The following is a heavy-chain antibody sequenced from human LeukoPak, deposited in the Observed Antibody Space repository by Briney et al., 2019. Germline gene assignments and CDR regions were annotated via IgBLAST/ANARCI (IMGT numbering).Heavy chain of an antibody. J-gene: IGHJ1*01. Sequence: GGALRLSCAASGFTFSNYGMHWVRQTPEEGLEWLSYISSSSDYKNYADSLKGRFTISRDNAKNSVYLKMNSLRAEDTAVYYCARQGLYDSSDFWTFQHWGQGTLVTVSS. V-gene: IGHV3-21*05. CDR2: ISSSSDYK. CDR3: ARQGLYDSSDFWTFQH. CDR1: GFTFSNYG. D-gene: IGHD3/OR15-3a*01.